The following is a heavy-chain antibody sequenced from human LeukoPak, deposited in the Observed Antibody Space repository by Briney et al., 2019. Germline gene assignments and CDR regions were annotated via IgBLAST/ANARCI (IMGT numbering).Heavy chain of an antibody. D-gene: IGHD3-22*01. CDR2: VSYDGSNK. CDR1: GFTFSSYV. Sequence: GGSLRLSCAASGFTFSSYVMHWVRQAPDKGLEWVAVVSYDGSNKYYADSVKGRFSISRDNSKNTLNLQMNSLRAEDTAVYYCTKDRKRYYYDSSGYCFDYWGQGTLVTVSS. CDR3: TKDRKRYYYDSSGYCFDY. J-gene: IGHJ4*02. V-gene: IGHV3-30*18.